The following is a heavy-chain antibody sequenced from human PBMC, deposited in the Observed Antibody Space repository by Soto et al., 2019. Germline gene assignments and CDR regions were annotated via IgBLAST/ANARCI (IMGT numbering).Heavy chain of an antibody. V-gene: IGHV1-69*12. CDR3: ARDGEMATPLY. CDR2: ILPISGTP. J-gene: IGHJ4*02. D-gene: IGHD5-12*01. Sequence: QVQLVQSGAEVKKPGSSVKVSCKASGGTFSSYAVSWVRQAPGQGLEWMGGILPISGTPNYAQRFQGRVTIIADESTSTVYMELSSLRSEDTAVYYCARDGEMATPLYWGQGTLVTVSS. CDR1: GGTFSSYA.